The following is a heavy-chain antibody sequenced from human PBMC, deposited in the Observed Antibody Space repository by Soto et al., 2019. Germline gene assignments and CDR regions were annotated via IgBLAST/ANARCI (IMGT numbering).Heavy chain of an antibody. V-gene: IGHV3-23*01. D-gene: IGHD3-16*02. CDR2: ISGSGGST. CDR3: ASRADYDYVWGSYRSDYYYYGMDV. CDR1: GFTFSNAW. J-gene: IGHJ6*02. Sequence: PGGSLRLSCAASGFTFSNAWMSWVRQAPGKGLEWVSAISGSGGSTYYADSVKGRFTISRDNSKNTLYLQMNSLRAEDTAVYYCASRADYDYVWGSYRSDYYYYGMDVWGQGTTVT.